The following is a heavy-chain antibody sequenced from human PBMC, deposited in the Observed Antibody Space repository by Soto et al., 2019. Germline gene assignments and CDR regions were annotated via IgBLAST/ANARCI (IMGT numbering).Heavy chain of an antibody. CDR3: ARTYGTGSLNWFDP. Sequence: EVQLVESGGGLVQPGGSLRLSCAASGFIFSSYDMNWVRQAPGKGLEWVSYISSGSGNILYADSVKGRFTISRDNAKTSLYLQMNSLRAEDTAVYYCARTYGTGSLNWFDPWGQGTLVTVSS. CDR2: ISSGSGNI. D-gene: IGHD3-10*01. J-gene: IGHJ5*02. CDR1: GFIFSSYD. V-gene: IGHV3-48*04.